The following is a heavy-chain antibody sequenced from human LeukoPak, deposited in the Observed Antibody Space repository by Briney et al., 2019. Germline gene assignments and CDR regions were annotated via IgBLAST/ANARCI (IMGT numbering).Heavy chain of an antibody. CDR2: LSPRGGLS. D-gene: IGHD3-10*01. V-gene: IGHV3-23*01. CDR1: GFPFSSYS. Sequence: HAGGSLRLSCSASGFPFSSYSMSWVRQGPGKGLQWVSGLSPRGGLSYYADSVKGRFTISRDDSKNTLYLGMNSLRAEDTAVYYCVKVALNYYGPGTYLMDVWGKGTTVIVSS. J-gene: IGHJ6*04. CDR3: VKVALNYYGPGTYLMDV.